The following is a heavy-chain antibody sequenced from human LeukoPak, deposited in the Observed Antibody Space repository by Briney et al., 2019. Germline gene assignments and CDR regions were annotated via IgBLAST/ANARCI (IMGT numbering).Heavy chain of an antibody. V-gene: IGHV3-21*01. CDR2: ISSSSSYI. CDR3: ARGPSAAAGTH. J-gene: IGHJ4*02. D-gene: IGHD6-13*01. Sequence: GGSLRLSCAASGFTFSSYSMNWVRQAPGKGLEWVSSISSSSSYIYYADSVKGRFTISRDNAKNSLYLQMNSLRAEDTAVYYCARGPSAAAGTHWGQGTLVTVSS. CDR1: GFTFSSYS.